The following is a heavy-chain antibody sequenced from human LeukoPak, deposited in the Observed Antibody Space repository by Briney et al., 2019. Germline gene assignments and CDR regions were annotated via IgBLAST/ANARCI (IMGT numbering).Heavy chain of an antibody. CDR3: ARTQKYSSSYGDY. J-gene: IGHJ4*02. V-gene: IGHV3-23*01. Sequence: GGSLRLSCAASGFTFSSYAMSWVRQAPGKGLEWVSAISGSGGSTYYADSVKGRFTISRDNSKNTLYLQMNSLRGEDTAVYYCARTQKYSSSYGDYWGQGTLVTVSS. CDR2: ISGSGGST. D-gene: IGHD6-13*01. CDR1: GFTFSSYA.